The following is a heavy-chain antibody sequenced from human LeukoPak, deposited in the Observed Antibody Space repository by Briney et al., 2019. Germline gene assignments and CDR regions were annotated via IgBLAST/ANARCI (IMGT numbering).Heavy chain of an antibody. CDR1: GYTFTGYY. J-gene: IGHJ4*02. CDR2: INPNSGGT. V-gene: IGHV1-2*02. Sequence: GASVKVSCKASGYTFTGYYMHWVRQAPGQGLECMGWINPNSGGTNYAQKFQGRVTMTRDTSISTAYMELRRLRSDDTAVYYCARDSLVTSSFDYWGQGTLVTVSS. CDR3: ARDSLVTSSFDY. D-gene: IGHD5-18*01.